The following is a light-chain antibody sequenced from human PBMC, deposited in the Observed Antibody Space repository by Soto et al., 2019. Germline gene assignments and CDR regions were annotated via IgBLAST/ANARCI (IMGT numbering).Light chain of an antibody. V-gene: IGKV1-27*01. J-gene: IGKJ4*01. CDR1: QDIGNF. CDR2: AAS. Sequence: ILMTQSPSSLSAFVEDRVTITCRASQDIGNFLAWYQQKPGKVPKLLIYAASTLQSGVPSRFSGSGSGTDFTLTISSLQPEDVATYYCQKCKGAPFTFGGGTKVEIK. CDR3: QKCKGAPFT.